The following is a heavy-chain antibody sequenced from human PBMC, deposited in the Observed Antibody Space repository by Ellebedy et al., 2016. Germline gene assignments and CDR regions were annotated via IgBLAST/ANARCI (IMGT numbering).Heavy chain of an antibody. Sequence: SETLSLTXTVSGGSISSYYWSWIRQPPGKGLEWIGYIYYSGSTNYNPSLKSRVSISVDTSKNQFSLKLSSVTAADTAVYYCARSYGETTTVEDALGYWGQGSLVTVSS. CDR2: IYYSGST. V-gene: IGHV4-59*08. CDR3: ARSYGETTTVEDALGY. D-gene: IGHD4-11*01. J-gene: IGHJ4*02. CDR1: GGSISSYY.